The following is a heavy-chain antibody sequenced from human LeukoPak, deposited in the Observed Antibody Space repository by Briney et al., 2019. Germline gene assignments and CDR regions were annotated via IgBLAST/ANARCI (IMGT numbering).Heavy chain of an antibody. CDR3: VRLKGNYANLDY. J-gene: IGHJ4*02. Sequence: ASVKVSCKASRYTFTIYYMHWVRQAPGQGLEWMGIINPSGGSTSYAQNFQGRVTMTRDTSTSTVYMELSSLRSEDTAVYYCVRLKGNYANLDYWGQGTLVTVSS. V-gene: IGHV1-46*01. CDR1: RYTFTIYY. D-gene: IGHD1-7*01. CDR2: INPSGGST.